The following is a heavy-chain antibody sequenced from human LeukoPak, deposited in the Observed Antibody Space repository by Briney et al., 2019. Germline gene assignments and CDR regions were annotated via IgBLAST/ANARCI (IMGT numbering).Heavy chain of an antibody. CDR3: AKGWIRGFDM. J-gene: IGHJ3*02. D-gene: IGHD3-10*01. CDR1: GFTVSSNY. Sequence: GGSLRLSCAASGFTVSSNYMSWVRQAPGKGPEWVSVLYSGCSTYYTDSVKGRFTISRHNSKNTMYLLMNSLRAEDTAVHYCAKGWIRGFDMWGQGTMVTVSS. V-gene: IGHV3-53*04. CDR2: LYSGCST.